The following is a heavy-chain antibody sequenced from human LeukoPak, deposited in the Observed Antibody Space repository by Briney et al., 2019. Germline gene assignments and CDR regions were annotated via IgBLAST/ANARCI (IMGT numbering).Heavy chain of an antibody. J-gene: IGHJ6*03. CDR1: GGSFSGYY. V-gene: IGHV4-34*01. CDR2: INHSGST. CDR3: ARGRLLWFGELFSYNYYMDV. Sequence: TASETLSLTCAVYGGSFSGYYWSWIRQPPGKGLEWIGEINHSGSTNYNPSLKSRITISVDTSKNQFSLKLSSVTAADTAVYYCARGRLLWFGELFSYNYYMDVWGKGTTVTVSS. D-gene: IGHD3-10*01.